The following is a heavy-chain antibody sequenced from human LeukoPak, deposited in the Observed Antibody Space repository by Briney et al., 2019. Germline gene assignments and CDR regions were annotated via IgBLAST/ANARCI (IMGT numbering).Heavy chain of an antibody. CDR2: TYYSGST. Sequence: SETLSLTCTVSGGSISSYYWSWIRQPPGKGLEWIGYTYYSGSTNYNPSLKSRVTISVDTSKNQFSLKLSSVTAADTAVYYCARGSGDCGGDCYSFPDYWGQGTLVTVSS. D-gene: IGHD2-21*02. J-gene: IGHJ4*02. V-gene: IGHV4-59*01. CDR3: ARGSGDCGGDCYSFPDY. CDR1: GGSISSYY.